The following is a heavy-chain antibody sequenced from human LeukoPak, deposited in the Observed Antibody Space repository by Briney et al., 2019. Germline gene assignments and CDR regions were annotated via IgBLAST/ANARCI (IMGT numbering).Heavy chain of an antibody. CDR3: ASGIAAASTLDD. CDR2: TYYRSRWYN. D-gene: IGHD6-13*01. CDR1: GDTVSSISAV. V-gene: IGHV6-1*01. J-gene: IGHJ4*02. Sequence: SQTLSLTCAISGDTVSSISAVWNWITQSPSRGLEWLGRTYYRSRWYNDYAASVKSRISINPDTSKNQFSLHLNSVTPEDTAVYYCASGIAAASTLDDWGQGTLVTVSS.